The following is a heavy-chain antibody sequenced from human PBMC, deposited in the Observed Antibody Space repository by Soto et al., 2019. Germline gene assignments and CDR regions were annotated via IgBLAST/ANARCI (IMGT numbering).Heavy chain of an antibody. D-gene: IGHD2-21*02. CDR3: AHRVEGDRGPEEYFQH. CDR1: GFSLSTSGVG. Sequence: SGPTLVKPTPTLTLTCTFSGFSLSTSGVGVGWIRQPPGKALEWLALIYWNDDKRYSPSLKSSLTITKDTSKNQVVLTMTNMDPVDTATYYCAHRVEGDRGPEEYFQHWGQGTLVTVSS. J-gene: IGHJ1*01. CDR2: IYWNDDK. V-gene: IGHV2-5*01.